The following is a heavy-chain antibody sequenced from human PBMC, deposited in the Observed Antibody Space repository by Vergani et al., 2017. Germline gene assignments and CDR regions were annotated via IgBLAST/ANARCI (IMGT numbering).Heavy chain of an antibody. V-gene: IGHV3-30*02. CDR2: IRGDGSNQ. CDR3: AKGDSIAVAGLVDY. Sequence: QAQLVESGGGVVQPGGSLRLSCVGSGFSFENSSMHWVRQAPGKGLEWVGLIRGDGSNQYYRDSVKGRFTISRDNSKNTVYLQINGLRGEDTAVYYCAKGDSIAVAGLVDYWGQGTLVTVSS. CDR1: GFSFENSS. D-gene: IGHD6-19*01. J-gene: IGHJ4*02.